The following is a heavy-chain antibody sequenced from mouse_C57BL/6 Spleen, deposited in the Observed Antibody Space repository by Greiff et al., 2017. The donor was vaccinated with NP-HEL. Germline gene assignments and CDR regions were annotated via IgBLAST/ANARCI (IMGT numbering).Heavy chain of an antibody. CDR1: GYSITSGYY. J-gene: IGHJ4*01. Sequence: ESGPGLVKPSQSLSLTCSVTGYSITSGYYWNWIRQFPGNKLEWMGYISYDGSNNYNPSLKNRISITRDTSKNQFFLKLNSVTTEDTATYYCAGSSYLYAMDYWGQGTSVTVSS. D-gene: IGHD1-1*01. CDR2: ISYDGSN. CDR3: AGSSYLYAMDY. V-gene: IGHV3-6*01.